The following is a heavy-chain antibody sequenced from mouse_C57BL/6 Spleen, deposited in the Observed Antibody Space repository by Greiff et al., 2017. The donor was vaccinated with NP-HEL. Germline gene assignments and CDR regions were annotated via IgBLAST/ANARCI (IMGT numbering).Heavy chain of an antibody. CDR3: ARWGANWDYFDD. D-gene: IGHD4-1*01. J-gene: IGHJ2*01. Sequence: EVQVVESGAELVKPGASVKLSCTASGFNIKDYYMHWVKQRTEQGLEWIGRIDPEDGETKYAPKFQGKAPITASTSSNPAYLQLSSLTSEDTAVYDCARWGANWDYFDDGGQGTTLTVSS. CDR2: IDPEDGET. V-gene: IGHV14-2*01. CDR1: GFNIKDYY.